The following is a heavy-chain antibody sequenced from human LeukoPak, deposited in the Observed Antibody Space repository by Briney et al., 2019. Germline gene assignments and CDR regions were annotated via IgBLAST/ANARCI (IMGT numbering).Heavy chain of an antibody. J-gene: IGHJ4*02. D-gene: IGHD6-13*01. CDR3: AREGIAAAVDY. CDR2: ITTSSGYT. V-gene: IGHV3-21*01. CDR1: GFTFSSYS. Sequence: PGGSLRLSCAASGFTFSSYSMNWVRQAPGKGLEWVSFITTSSGYTHYADSVKGRFTISRDNAKNSLYLQMNSLRAEDTAVYYYAREGIAAAVDYWGQGTLVTVSS.